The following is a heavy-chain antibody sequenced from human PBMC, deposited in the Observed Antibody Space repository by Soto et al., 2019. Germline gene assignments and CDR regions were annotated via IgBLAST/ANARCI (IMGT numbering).Heavy chain of an antibody. CDR1: GGSISSSSYF. J-gene: IGHJ5*02. Sequence: SETLSLTCTVSGGSISSSSYFWGWIRQPPGKGLEWIGSIYYSGSTYYNPSLKSRVTISVDTSKNQFSLKLSSVTAADTAVYYCARHHIMFRGVPQYNWFYPWGQGTLVPVSA. CDR2: IYYSGST. V-gene: IGHV4-39*01. D-gene: IGHD3-10*01. CDR3: ARHHIMFRGVPQYNWFYP.